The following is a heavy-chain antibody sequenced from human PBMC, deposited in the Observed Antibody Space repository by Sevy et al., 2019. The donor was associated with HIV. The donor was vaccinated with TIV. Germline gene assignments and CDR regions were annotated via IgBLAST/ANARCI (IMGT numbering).Heavy chain of an antibody. D-gene: IGHD5-18*01. Sequence: GGSLRLSCAASGFTFSDSYMSWFRQAPGKGLEWVSYISSGGTIIYYADSVKGRFTISRDNAKNSLYLQMNSLRAEDTAVYYCARARYNYGSFDFDYWGQGTLVTVSS. CDR1: GFTFSDSY. V-gene: IGHV3-11*01. J-gene: IGHJ4*02. CDR2: ISSGGTII. CDR3: ARARYNYGSFDFDY.